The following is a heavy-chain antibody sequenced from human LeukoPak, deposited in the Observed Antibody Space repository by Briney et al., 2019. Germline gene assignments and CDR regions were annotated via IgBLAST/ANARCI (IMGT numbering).Heavy chain of an antibody. V-gene: IGHV3-21*01. Sequence: GGSLRLSCAASGFTFSSYSMNWVRQAPGKGLEWVSSISSSSSYIYYADSVKGRFTISRDNAKNSLYLRMNSLRAEDTAVYYCARAPFYDSSGYYSYWGQGTLVTVSS. D-gene: IGHD3-22*01. CDR2: ISSSSSYI. J-gene: IGHJ4*02. CDR3: ARAPFYDSSGYYSY. CDR1: GFTFSSYS.